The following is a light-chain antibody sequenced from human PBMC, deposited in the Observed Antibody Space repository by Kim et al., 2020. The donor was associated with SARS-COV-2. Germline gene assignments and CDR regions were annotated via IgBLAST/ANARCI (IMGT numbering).Light chain of an antibody. V-gene: IGLV2-23*02. Sequence: GQSITISCTGTSSDVGSYNLVSWYQQHPGKAPKLMIYEVSKRPSGVSNRFPGSKSGNTASLTISGLQAEDEADYYCCSYAGSSTWVFGGGTKLTVL. CDR3: CSYAGSSTWV. CDR2: EVS. CDR1: SSDVGSYNL. J-gene: IGLJ3*02.